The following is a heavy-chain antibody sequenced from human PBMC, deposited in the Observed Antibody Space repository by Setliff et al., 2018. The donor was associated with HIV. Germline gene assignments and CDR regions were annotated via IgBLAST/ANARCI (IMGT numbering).Heavy chain of an antibody. V-gene: IGHV3-48*04. CDR2: ISGSGSTI. CDR1: GFTFSSYA. Sequence: GGSLRLSCAASGFTFSSYAMSWVRQAPGKGLEWVSAISGSGSTIYYADSVKGRFTISRDNAKNSLYLQMNSLRAEDTAVYYCARRLEPYYFDYWGQGTLVTVSS. D-gene: IGHD3-22*01. J-gene: IGHJ4*02. CDR3: ARRLEPYYFDY.